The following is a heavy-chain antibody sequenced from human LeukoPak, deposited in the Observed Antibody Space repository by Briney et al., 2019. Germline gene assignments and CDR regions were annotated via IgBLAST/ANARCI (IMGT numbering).Heavy chain of an antibody. CDR2: IYYTGST. J-gene: IGHJ6*02. V-gene: IGHV4-59*12. CDR1: GASISSYY. D-gene: IGHD2-2*01. Sequence: PSETLSLTCTVSGASISSYYGSWIRQPPGKGLEWIGYIYYTGSTNYNPSLKSRVTISLDTSKNQFSLKLSSVTAADTAVYYCARSRPRYCSSTSCYDYYYYGMDVWGQGTTVTVSS. CDR3: ARSRPRYCSSTSCYDYYYYGMDV.